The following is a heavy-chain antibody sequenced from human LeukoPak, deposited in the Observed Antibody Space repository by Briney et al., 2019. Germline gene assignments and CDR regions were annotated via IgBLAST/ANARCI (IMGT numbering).Heavy chain of an antibody. J-gene: IGHJ4*02. CDR3: AREIGYCSSTSCSLDY. V-gene: IGHV4-4*02. D-gene: IGHD2-2*01. Sequence: SGTLSLTCAVSGGSISSSNWWSWVRQPPGKGLEWIGEIYHSGSTNYNPSLKSRVTISVDKSKNQFSLKLSSVTAADTAVYYCAREIGYCSSTSCSLDYWGQGTLVTVSS. CDR1: GGSISSSNW. CDR2: IYHSGST.